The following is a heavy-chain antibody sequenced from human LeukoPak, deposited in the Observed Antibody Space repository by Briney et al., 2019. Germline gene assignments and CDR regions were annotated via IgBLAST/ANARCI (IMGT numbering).Heavy chain of an antibody. V-gene: IGHV3-23*01. CDR3: AKVRTYFYHGLDV. D-gene: IGHD1-14*01. Sequence: HPGGSLRLSCAASGFTFSTCAMSWVRQAPGKGLEWDSGISGTTSGTYYADSVKGRFTISRDNSKNTLFLQVNSLRPEDTAVYYCAKVRTYFYHGLDVWGQGTRVTVFS. J-gene: IGHJ6*02. CDR1: GFTFSTCA. CDR2: ISGTTSGT.